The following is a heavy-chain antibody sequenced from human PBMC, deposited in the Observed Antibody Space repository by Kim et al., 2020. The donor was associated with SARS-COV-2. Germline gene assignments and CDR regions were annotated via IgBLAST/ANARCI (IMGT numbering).Heavy chain of an antibody. CDR2: ISYDGSNE. CDR3: AREGIGGSYYGDYYYYGMDV. J-gene: IGHJ6*02. CDR1: GFTFSSYA. D-gene: IGHD1-26*01. Sequence: GGSLRLSCAASGFTFSSYAMHWVRQAPGKGLEWVAVISYDGSNEYYADSVKGRFTISRDNSKNTLYLQMNSLRAEDTAVYYCAREGIGGSYYGDYYYYGMDVWGQGTTVTVSS. V-gene: IGHV3-30*04.